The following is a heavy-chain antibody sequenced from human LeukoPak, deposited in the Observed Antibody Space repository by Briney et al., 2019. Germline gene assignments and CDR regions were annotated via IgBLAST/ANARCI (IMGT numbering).Heavy chain of an antibody. CDR3: AREARRDGDYFDY. CDR2: IKQDGSEK. Sequence: GGSLRISCAASGFTFSSYWMSWVRQAPGKGLEWVANIKQDGSEKYYVDSVKGRFTISRDNAKNSLYLQMNSLRAEDTAVYYCAREARRDGDYFDYWGQGTLVTVSS. CDR1: GFTFSSYW. J-gene: IGHJ4*02. D-gene: IGHD5-24*01. V-gene: IGHV3-7*01.